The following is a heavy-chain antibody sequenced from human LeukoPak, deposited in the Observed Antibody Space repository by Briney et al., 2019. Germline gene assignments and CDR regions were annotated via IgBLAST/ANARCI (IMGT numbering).Heavy chain of an antibody. CDR2: MSSGGTYI. V-gene: IGHV3-21*01. Sequence: PGGSLRLSCAASGFTFSSYSMTWVRQAPGKGLEWVSSMSSGGTYIYYADSGRGRFTISRDNAKNSLYLLMNSLRVEDTAVYYCARDRPTGASRCFVVQWGQGTLVTVSS. CDR3: ARDRPTGASRCFVVQ. D-gene: IGHD2-15*01. J-gene: IGHJ4*02. CDR1: GFTFSSYS.